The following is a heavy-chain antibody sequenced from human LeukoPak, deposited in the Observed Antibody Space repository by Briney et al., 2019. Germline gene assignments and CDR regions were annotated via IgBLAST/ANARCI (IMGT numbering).Heavy chain of an antibody. CDR3: ARGARITIFGVVQSYGMDV. V-gene: IGHV4-34*01. CDR1: GGSFSGYY. Sequence: SETLSLTCAVYGGSFSGYYWSWIRQPPGKGLEWIGEINHSGSTNYNPSLKSRVTISVDTSKNQFSLKLSSVTAADTAVYYCARGARITIFGVVQSYGMDVWGQGTTVTVSS. D-gene: IGHD3-3*01. CDR2: INHSGST. J-gene: IGHJ6*02.